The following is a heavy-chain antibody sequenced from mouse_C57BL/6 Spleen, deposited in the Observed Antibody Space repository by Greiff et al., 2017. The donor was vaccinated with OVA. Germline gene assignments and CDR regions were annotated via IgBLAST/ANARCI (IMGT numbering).Heavy chain of an antibody. Sequence: EVQVVESGGGLVKPGGSLKLSCAASGFTFSSYAMSWVRQTPEKRLEWVATISDGGSYTYYPDNVKGRFTISRDNAKNNLYLQMSHLKSEDTAMYYCARLEYFDYWGQGTTLTVSS. CDR1: GFTFSSYA. V-gene: IGHV5-4*01. J-gene: IGHJ2*01. CDR2: ISDGGSYT. CDR3: ARLEYFDY. D-gene: IGHD3-3*01.